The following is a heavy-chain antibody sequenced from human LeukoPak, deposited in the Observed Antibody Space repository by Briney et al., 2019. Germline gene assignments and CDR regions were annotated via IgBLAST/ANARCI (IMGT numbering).Heavy chain of an antibody. CDR2: IYYSGST. Sequence: SQTLSLTCTVSGGSISSGGYYWSWIRQHPGKGLEWIGYIYYSGSTYYIPSLKSRVTISVDTSKNQFSLKLSSVTAADTAVYYCARWGSYCSSTSCPETYNWFDPWGQGTLVTVSS. CDR1: GGSISSGGYY. V-gene: IGHV4-31*03. CDR3: ARWGSYCSSTSCPETYNWFDP. J-gene: IGHJ5*02. D-gene: IGHD2-2*01.